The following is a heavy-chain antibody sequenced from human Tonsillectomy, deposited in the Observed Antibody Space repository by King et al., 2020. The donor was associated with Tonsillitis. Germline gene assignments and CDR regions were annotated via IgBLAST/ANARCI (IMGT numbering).Heavy chain of an antibody. V-gene: IGHV3-48*02. CDR2: ISSSSSRI. Sequence: QLVQSGGGLVQPGGSLRLSCAASGFTFSTYSMNWVRQAPGKGLEWVSYISSSSSRIYYADSVKGRFTISRDNAKNSLYLQMNSLRDEDTAVYYCARDRGYWSSISCYFGLFDSWGQGTLVTVSS. D-gene: IGHD2-2*01. CDR1: GFTFSTYS. CDR3: ARDRGYWSSISCYFGLFDS. J-gene: IGHJ4*02.